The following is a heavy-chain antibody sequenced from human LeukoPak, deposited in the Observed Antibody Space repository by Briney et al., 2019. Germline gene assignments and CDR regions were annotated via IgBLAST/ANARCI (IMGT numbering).Heavy chain of an antibody. J-gene: IGHJ6*03. CDR1: GGSISSSSYY. Sequence: SETLSLTCTVSGGSISSSSYYWGWIRQPPGKGLEWIGSIYYSGSTYYNPSLKSRVTISVDTSKNQFSLKLSSVTAADTAVYYCARHTHDEDHPNYYMDVWGKGTTVTVSS. CDR3: ARHTHDEDHPNYYMDV. CDR2: IYYSGST. V-gene: IGHV4-39*01. D-gene: IGHD1-14*01.